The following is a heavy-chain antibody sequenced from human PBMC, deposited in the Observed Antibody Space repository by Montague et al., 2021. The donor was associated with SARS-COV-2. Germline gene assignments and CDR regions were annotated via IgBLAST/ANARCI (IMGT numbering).Heavy chain of an antibody. CDR1: GGSFNDNY. CDR2: INHRGTS. J-gene: IGHJ4*02. D-gene: IGHD3-22*01. CDR3: ARGRQHFNMIVVVMTGGEYYFDY. Sequence: SETRSLTCAVYGGSFNDNYWSWIRQPPGKGLEWIGEINHRGTSNYNPSLKSRVSISVDTSKNQFSLYLGSVTAADTAVYYCARGRQHFNMIVVVMTGGEYYFDYWGQGTLVTVSS. V-gene: IGHV4-34*01.